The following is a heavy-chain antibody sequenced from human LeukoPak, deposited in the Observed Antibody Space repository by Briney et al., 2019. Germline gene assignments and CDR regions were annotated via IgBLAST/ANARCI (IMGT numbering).Heavy chain of an antibody. CDR3: ARVRSKRRDGYNGDYYYYYMDV. Sequence: AGGSLRLSCADSGFTFSSYWISWVRQAPGKGLEWVANINQDGSEKYYVDSVRGRFTISRDNAKNSLYLQMNSLRAEDTAVYYCARVRSKRRDGYNGDYYYYYMDVWGKGTTVTVSS. J-gene: IGHJ6*03. V-gene: IGHV3-7*01. CDR1: GFTFSSYW. CDR2: INQDGSEK. D-gene: IGHD5-24*01.